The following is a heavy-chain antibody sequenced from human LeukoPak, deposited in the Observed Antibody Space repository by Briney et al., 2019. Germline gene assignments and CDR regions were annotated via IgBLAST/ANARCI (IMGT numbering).Heavy chain of an antibody. CDR3: ARDRGDYDIN. Sequence: SETLSLTCTVSGGSISSGDYYWSWIRQPPGKGLEWIGYIYYSGSTYYTPSLKSRVTISVDTSKNQFSLKLSSVTAADTAVYYCARDRGDYDINWGQGTLVTVSS. CDR1: GGSISSGDYY. CDR2: IYYSGST. D-gene: IGHD3-9*01. V-gene: IGHV4-30-4*01. J-gene: IGHJ4*02.